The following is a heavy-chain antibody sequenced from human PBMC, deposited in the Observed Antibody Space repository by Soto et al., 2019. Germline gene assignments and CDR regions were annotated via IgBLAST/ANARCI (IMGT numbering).Heavy chain of an antibody. Sequence: QVQLQESGPGLVKPSQTLSLTCTVSGGSISSGGYYWNWIRQHPGKGLEWIGYIYYSGSTYYNPSLKSRVTRSVETSKNQCSLKLGPVTAADTGVYYCARDGRVNYGSGSQTFDYWGQGTLVTVSS. D-gene: IGHD3-10*01. V-gene: IGHV4-31*03. CDR2: IYYSGST. CDR3: ARDGRVNYGSGSQTFDY. J-gene: IGHJ4*02. CDR1: GGSISSGGYY.